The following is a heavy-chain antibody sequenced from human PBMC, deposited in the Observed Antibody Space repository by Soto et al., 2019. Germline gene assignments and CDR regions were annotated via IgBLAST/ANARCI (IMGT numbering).Heavy chain of an antibody. CDR3: ARAVLPATAPFPY. J-gene: IGHJ1*01. CDR2: IYYSGST. D-gene: IGHD2-2*01. Sequence: PSETLSLTCIVSGGSISNYYWSWIRQPPGKGLEWIGYIYYSGSTNYNPSLQSRVTISVDTSKNQFSLKLSSVTAADTAVYYCARAVLPATAPFPYWAQGTLVTVS. V-gene: IGHV4-59*01. CDR1: GGSISNYY.